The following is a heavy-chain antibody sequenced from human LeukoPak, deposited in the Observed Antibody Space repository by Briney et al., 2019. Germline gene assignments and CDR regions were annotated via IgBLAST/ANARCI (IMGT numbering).Heavy chain of an antibody. J-gene: IGHJ4*02. CDR1: GFTFSSYG. Sequence: GGSLRLSCAASGFTFSSYGMHWVRQAPGKGLEWVAFIRYDGSNKYYADSVKGRFTISRDNSKNTLYLQMSSLRAEDTAVYYCAKERDTAMVTIDYWGQGTLVTVSS. V-gene: IGHV3-30*02. CDR2: IRYDGSNK. CDR3: AKERDTAMVTIDY. D-gene: IGHD5-18*01.